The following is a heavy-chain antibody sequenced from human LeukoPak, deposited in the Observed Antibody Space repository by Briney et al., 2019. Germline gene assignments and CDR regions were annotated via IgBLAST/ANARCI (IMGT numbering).Heavy chain of an antibody. J-gene: IGHJ3*02. CDR3: ARIDGYNAFNT. CDR1: GFTFDDYG. D-gene: IGHD5-24*01. CDR2: INSNAAAT. V-gene: IGHV3-20*04. Sequence: GGSLRLSCAASGFTFDDYGMSWVRQAPGEGLQWVSTINSNAAATRYADSVNGRFTISRDNAKNSLYVQMNSLRAEDTALYYCARIDGYNAFNTWGQGTMVTVSS.